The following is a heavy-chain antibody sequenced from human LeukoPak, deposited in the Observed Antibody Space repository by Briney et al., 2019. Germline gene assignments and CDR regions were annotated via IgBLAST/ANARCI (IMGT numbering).Heavy chain of an antibody. V-gene: IGHV4-39*01. CDR3: ARGNMWDYRRYYYYMDV. D-gene: IGHD4-11*01. Sequence: SETLSLTCTVSGGSISSSSYYWGWIRQPPGKGLEGIGSIYYSGSTYYNPSLKSRVTISVDTSKNQFSLKLSSVTAADTAVYYCARGNMWDYRRYYYYMDVWGKGTTVSVSS. CDR2: IYYSGST. J-gene: IGHJ6*03. CDR1: GGSISSSSYY.